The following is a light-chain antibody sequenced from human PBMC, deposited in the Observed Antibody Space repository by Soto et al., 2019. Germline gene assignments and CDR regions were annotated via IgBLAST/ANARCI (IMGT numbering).Light chain of an antibody. J-gene: IGLJ2*01. V-gene: IGLV1-47*01. CDR2: RNN. CDR3: AAWHDSLSAYVV. CDR1: SSNIGSNY. Sequence: QTVVTQPPSASGTPGQRVTISCSGSSSNIGSNYVYWYQQFPGTAPKLLIYRNNQRPSGVPDRFSGSKSGTSASLAISGLRSEDEADYYCAAWHDSLSAYVVFGGGTKLTVL.